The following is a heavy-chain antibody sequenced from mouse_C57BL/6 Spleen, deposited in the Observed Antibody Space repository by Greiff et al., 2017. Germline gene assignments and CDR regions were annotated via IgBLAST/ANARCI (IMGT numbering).Heavy chain of an antibody. J-gene: IGHJ2*01. CDR2: INPSSGYT. D-gene: IGHD2-12*01. CDR1: GYTFTSYT. Sequence: VQLQQSGAELARPGASVKMSCKASGYTFTSYTMHWVKQRPGQGLEWIGDINPSSGYTKYNQKFKDKATVTADKSSSTAYMQLSSLTSEDTAVYYCARSGEYDGRGYYYDYWGQGTTLTVSS. V-gene: IGHV1-4*01. CDR3: ARSGEYDGRGYYYDY.